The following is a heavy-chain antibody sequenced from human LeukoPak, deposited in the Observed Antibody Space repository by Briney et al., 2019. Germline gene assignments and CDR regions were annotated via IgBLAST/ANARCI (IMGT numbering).Heavy chain of an antibody. Sequence: SGPTLVNPTQTLTLTCTVSGFSLTATGVGVAWIRQPPGKALEWLAVTYWNNDKSYSPSLKSRLIITKDTSKNQVVLIMTNMDPVDTATYYCAHKGVGSGSYTMWGHGTLVTVSS. V-gene: IGHV2-5*01. CDR2: TYWNNDK. J-gene: IGHJ4*01. D-gene: IGHD3-10*01. CDR1: GFSLTATGVG. CDR3: AHKGVGSGSYTM.